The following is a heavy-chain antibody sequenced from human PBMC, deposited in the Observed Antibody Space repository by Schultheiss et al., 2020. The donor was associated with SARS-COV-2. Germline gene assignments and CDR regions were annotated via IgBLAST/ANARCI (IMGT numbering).Heavy chain of an antibody. CDR2: INPNSGGT. J-gene: IGHJ4*02. D-gene: IGHD6-13*01. V-gene: IGHV1-2*02. CDR3: ARVLSSSWHFDY. CDR1: GGTFSSYA. Sequence: ASVKVSCKASGGTFSSYAISWVRQAPGQGLEWMGWINPNSGGTNYAQKFQGRVTMTRDTSISTAYMELSRLRSDDTAVYYCARVLSSSWHFDYWGQGTLVTVSS.